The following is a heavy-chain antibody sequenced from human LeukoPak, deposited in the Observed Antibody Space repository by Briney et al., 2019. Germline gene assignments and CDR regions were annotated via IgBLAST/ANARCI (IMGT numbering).Heavy chain of an antibody. CDR3: ARAVGPYDY. CDR2: IWYDGSIE. V-gene: IGHV3-33*01. CDR1: GFTFSTYG. Sequence: PGRSLRLSCAASGFTFSTYGMHWVRQAPGEGLEWVAVIWYDGSIEYYADSVKGRFTISRDNSKNTLYLQMSSLRAEDTGVYYCARAVGPYDYWGQGTLVTVSS. D-gene: IGHD3-10*01. J-gene: IGHJ4*02.